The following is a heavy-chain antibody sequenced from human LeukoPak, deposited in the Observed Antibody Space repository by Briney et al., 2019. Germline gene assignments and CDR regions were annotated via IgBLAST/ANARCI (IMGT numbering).Heavy chain of an antibody. V-gene: IGHV4-61*02. J-gene: IGHJ5*02. CDR3: ARVWDPNWFDP. Sequence: TLSLTCTVSGGSISSGSYDWSWIRQPAGKGLEWIVRIYISGSTYYNPSLKSRVTISVDTSKTQFSLKLSSVTAADTAVYYCARVWDPNWFDPWGQGTLVTVSS. CDR1: GGSISSGSYD. D-gene: IGHD1-26*01. CDR2: IYISGST.